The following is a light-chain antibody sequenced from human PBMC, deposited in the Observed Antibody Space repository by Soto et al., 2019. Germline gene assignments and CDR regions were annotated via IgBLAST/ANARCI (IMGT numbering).Light chain of an antibody. CDR2: ENN. Sequence: HSVLTQPPSVSAAPGQKVTISCSGSDSNIGNDHVSWYQQFPGTAPKLLIYENNKRPSGIPDRFSGSKSGTSATLDITGLQTGDEADYYCGTWDSGLSAGVIGGGTKLTVL. CDR1: DSNIGNDH. V-gene: IGLV1-51*02. CDR3: GTWDSGLSAGV. J-gene: IGLJ3*02.